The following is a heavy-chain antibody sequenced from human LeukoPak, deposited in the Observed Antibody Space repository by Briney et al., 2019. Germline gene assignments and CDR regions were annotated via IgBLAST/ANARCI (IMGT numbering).Heavy chain of an antibody. V-gene: IGHV3-48*01. D-gene: IGHD4/OR15-4a*01. Sequence: GGSLRLSCAASGFTFSSYSMNWVRQAPGKGLEWVSSISSSSSTIYYADSVKGRFTISRDNAKNSLYRQMNSLRAEDTAVYYCAANCPFDYWGQGTLVTVSS. CDR3: AANCPFDY. CDR2: ISSSSSTI. J-gene: IGHJ4*02. CDR1: GFTFSSYS.